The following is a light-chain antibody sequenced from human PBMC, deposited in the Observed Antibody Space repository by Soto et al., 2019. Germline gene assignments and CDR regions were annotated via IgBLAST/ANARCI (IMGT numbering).Light chain of an antibody. CDR1: QSVGTN. V-gene: IGKV3-15*01. Sequence: EIVMTQSPGTLSVHPGEKVTVSCRASQSVGTNLAWYQQKPGQAPRLLIYGASTRATGIPDRFSGSWSGTDVILTMSGVEPEELAVYYCQPYNNWPPITFGQGTRLEIK. J-gene: IGKJ5*01. CDR2: GAS. CDR3: QPYNNWPPIT.